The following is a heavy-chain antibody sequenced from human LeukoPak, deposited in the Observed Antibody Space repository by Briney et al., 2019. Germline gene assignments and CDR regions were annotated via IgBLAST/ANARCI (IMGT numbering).Heavy chain of an antibody. J-gene: IGHJ4*02. CDR3: AKDLYYYDSSGYYYENYFDY. CDR2: ISGSGGST. D-gene: IGHD3-22*01. CDR1: GFTFSSYA. V-gene: IGHV3-23*01. Sequence: GGSLRLSCAASGFTFSSYAMSWVRQAPGKGLEWVSAISGSGGSTYYADSVKGRFTISRDNSKNMLYLQMNSLRAEDTAVYYCAKDLYYYDSSGYYYENYFDYWGQGTLVTVSS.